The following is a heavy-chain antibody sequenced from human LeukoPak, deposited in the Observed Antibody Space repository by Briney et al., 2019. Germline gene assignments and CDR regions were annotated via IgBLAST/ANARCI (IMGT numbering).Heavy chain of an antibody. V-gene: IGHV3-11*01. Sequence: PGGSLRLSCVACGFTFSDYYMNWVRQAPGRGLEWVSYISGDGSDLYYADSVKGRFTISRDNAKNSLYLQMNSLRAEDTAVYYCARSIGCYYTMDVWGQGTTVTVPS. J-gene: IGHJ6*02. CDR1: GFTFSDYY. CDR3: ARSIGCYYTMDV. CDR2: ISGDGSDL. D-gene: IGHD3-22*01.